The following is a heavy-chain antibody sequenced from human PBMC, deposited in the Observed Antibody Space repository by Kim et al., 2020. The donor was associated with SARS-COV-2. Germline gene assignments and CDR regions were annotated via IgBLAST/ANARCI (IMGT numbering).Heavy chain of an antibody. Sequence: GGSLRLSCAASGFTFSSYGMHWVRQAPGKGLEWVAVISYDGSNKYYADSVKGRFTISRDNSKNTLYLQMNNLRAEDTAVYYCARDRYRYGSGSCHDYWG. D-gene: IGHD3-10*01. J-gene: IGHJ4*01. CDR2: ISYDGSNK. CDR1: GFTFSSYG. CDR3: ARDRYRYGSGSCHDY. V-gene: IGHV3-33*05.